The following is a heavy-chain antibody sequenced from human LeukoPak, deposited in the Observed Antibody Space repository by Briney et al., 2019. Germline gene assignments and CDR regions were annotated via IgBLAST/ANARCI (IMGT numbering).Heavy chain of an antibody. CDR2: ISYDGSNK. Sequence: GRSLRLSCAASGFTFSSYAMHWVRQAPGKGLEWVAVISYDGSNKYYADSVKGRFTISRDNSKNTLYLQMNSLRAEDTAVYYCARTRYSSSWDVHYYYGMDVWGKGTTVTVSS. J-gene: IGHJ6*04. CDR1: GFTFSSYA. CDR3: ARTRYSSSWDVHYYYGMDV. D-gene: IGHD6-13*01. V-gene: IGHV3-30*04.